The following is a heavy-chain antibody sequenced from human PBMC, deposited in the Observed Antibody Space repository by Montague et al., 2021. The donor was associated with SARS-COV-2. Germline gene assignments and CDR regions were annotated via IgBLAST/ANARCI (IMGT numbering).Heavy chain of an antibody. D-gene: IGHD1-26*01. CDR1: GASMRTYY. CDR2: ISNSGIT. Sequence: SETLSLTCSVSGASMRTYYWTWIRESPGRGLERIGYISNSGITNYNPSLKSRATISLDTSKTQFSLKVTSVTTSDTALYYCARDRGWGRWYIDVWGRGTLVTVSS. CDR3: ARDRGWGRWYIDV. V-gene: IGHV4-59*01. J-gene: IGHJ2*01.